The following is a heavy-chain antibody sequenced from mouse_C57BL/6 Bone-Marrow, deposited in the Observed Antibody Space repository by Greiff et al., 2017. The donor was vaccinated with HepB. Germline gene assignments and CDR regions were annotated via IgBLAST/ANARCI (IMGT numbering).Heavy chain of an antibody. CDR3: ARNPSYYYGSRNYAMDY. CDR2: IRNKANGYTT. D-gene: IGHD1-1*01. V-gene: IGHV7-3*01. Sequence: EVKVVESGGGLVQPGGSLSLSCAASGFTFTDYYMSWVRQPPGKALEWLGFIRNKANGYTTEYSASVKGRFTISRDNSQSILYLQMNALRAEDSATYYCARNPSYYYGSRNYAMDYWGQGTSVTVSS. J-gene: IGHJ4*01. CDR1: GFTFTDYY.